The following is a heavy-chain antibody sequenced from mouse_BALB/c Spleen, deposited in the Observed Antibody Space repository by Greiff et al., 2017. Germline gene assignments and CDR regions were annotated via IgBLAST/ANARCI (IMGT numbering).Heavy chain of an antibody. D-gene: IGHD1-1*01. CDR3: ARSDYGSSYAMYY. V-gene: IGHV1-82*01. Sequence: QVQLQQSGPELVKPGASVKISCKASGYAFSSSWMNWVKQRPGQGLEWIGRIYPGDGDTNYNGKFKGKATLTADKSSSTAYMQLSSLTSVDSAVYFCARSDYGSSYAMYYWGQGTSVTVSS. CDR2: IYPGDGDT. J-gene: IGHJ4*01. CDR1: GYAFSSSW.